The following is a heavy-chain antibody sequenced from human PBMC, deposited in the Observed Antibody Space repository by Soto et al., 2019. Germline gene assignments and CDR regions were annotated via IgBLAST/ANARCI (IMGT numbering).Heavy chain of an antibody. CDR1: GFSLSTSEVG. Sequence: QITLKESGPTLVKPTQTLTLTCTFSGFSLSTSEVGVGWIRQPPGKALEWLALIYWNDDKRYSPSLKSRLTITKDTSKHQVVLTMTNMDPVDTATYYCAHTIAVQSLRYYFDYWGQGTLVTVSS. CDR2: IYWNDDK. V-gene: IGHV2-5*01. J-gene: IGHJ4*02. CDR3: AHTIAVQSLRYYFDY. D-gene: IGHD6-19*01.